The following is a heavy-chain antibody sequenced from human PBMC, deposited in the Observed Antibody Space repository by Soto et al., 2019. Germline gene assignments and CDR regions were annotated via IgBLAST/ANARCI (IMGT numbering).Heavy chain of an antibody. J-gene: IGHJ4*02. CDR2: ISGSGGST. V-gene: IGHV3-23*01. CDR3: ANRLAGFIAVAGPFDY. Sequence: GGSLRLSCAASGFTFSSYAMSWVRQAPGKGLEWVSAISGSGGSTYYADSVKGRFTISRDNSKNTLYLQMNSLRAEDTAVYYCANRLAGFIAVAGPFDYWGQGTLVTVSS. CDR1: GFTFSSYA. D-gene: IGHD6-19*01.